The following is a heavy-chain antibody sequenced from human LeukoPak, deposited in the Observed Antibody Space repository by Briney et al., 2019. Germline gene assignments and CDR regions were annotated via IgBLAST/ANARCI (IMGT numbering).Heavy chain of an antibody. Sequence: ASVKVSCKASGYTFTGYYMHWVRQAPGQGLEWMGWINPNSGGTNYAQKFQGRVTMTRDTSISTAYMELSRLRSDDTAVYYCARDLRLHHYDSSAGYWGQGTLVTVSS. D-gene: IGHD3-22*01. V-gene: IGHV1-2*02. CDR1: GYTFTGYY. CDR2: INPNSGGT. CDR3: ARDLRLHHYDSSAGY. J-gene: IGHJ4*02.